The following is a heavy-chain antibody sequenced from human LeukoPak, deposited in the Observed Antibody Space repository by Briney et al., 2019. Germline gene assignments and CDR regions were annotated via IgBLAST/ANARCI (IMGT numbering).Heavy chain of an antibody. CDR1: GYTFAGYG. Sequence: ASVKVSCKASGYTFAGYGMSWVRQAPGQGLEWMGWISDYNGHIRCAQRVQDRLTMTIDASTTTAYMELRTLTYDDTAVYYCARDRYGTGNFDYWGQGTLVAVSS. CDR3: ARDRYGTGNFDY. J-gene: IGHJ4*02. V-gene: IGHV1-18*01. D-gene: IGHD5-18*01. CDR2: ISDYNGHI.